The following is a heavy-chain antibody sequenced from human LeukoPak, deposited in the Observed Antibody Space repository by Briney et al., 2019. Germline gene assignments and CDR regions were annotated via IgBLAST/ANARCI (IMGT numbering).Heavy chain of an antibody. CDR2: IYPGDSNT. CDR3: ARVGGPIASRPFYYYGVGV. CDR1: GYRFISYW. J-gene: IGHJ6*02. V-gene: IGHV5-51*01. D-gene: IGHD6-6*01. Sequence: ESLKISCEGSGYRFISYWIVWVRQMPGKGLEGMGIIYPGDSNTIYSPSFRGQVIISADKSVSTAYLRWSSLRASDTAIYYCARVGGPIASRPFYYYGVGVWGQGTRVTVSS.